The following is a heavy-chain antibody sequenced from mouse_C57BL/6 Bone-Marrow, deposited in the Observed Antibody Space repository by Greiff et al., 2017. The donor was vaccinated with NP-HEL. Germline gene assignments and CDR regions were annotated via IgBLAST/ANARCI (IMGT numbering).Heavy chain of an antibody. CDR1: GFSLSTFGMG. CDR2: LWCDDAK. J-gene: IGHJ3*01. D-gene: IGHD3-2*02. Sequence: QVTLKVSGPGILQPSQTLSLTCSFSGFSLSTFGMGLVWIRHPSGKGLEWLAHLWCDDAKYYNPALKTRLTTSKNTSKNQVFLKIANVDTADTATYYCARIGNSGYVAYWGQGTLVTVSA. V-gene: IGHV8-8*01. CDR3: ARIGNSGYVAY.